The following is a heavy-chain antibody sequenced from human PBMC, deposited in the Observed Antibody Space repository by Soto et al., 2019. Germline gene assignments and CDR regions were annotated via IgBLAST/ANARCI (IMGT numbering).Heavy chain of an antibody. CDR1: GGSISSSSYY. Sequence: PSETLSLTCTVSGGSISSSSYYWGWIRQPPGKGLEWIGSIYYSGSTYYNTSLKSRVTISVDTSKNQFSLKLISVTAAVTAVYYCARSMTTVVTLDYWGQGTLVTVSS. CDR2: IYYSGST. J-gene: IGHJ4*02. CDR3: ARSMTTVVTLDY. V-gene: IGHV4-39*01. D-gene: IGHD4-17*01.